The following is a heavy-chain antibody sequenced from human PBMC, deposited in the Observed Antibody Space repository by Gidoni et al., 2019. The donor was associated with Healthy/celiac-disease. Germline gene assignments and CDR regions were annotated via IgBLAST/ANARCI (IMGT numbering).Heavy chain of an antibody. V-gene: IGHV4-34*01. CDR2: IIHSGST. Sequence: QVQPQLWGAGLLKPSATLSLTCAAYVGSFSGSSWSWIRQPPGKGLEWIGEIIHSGSTNYNPSLKSRVTISVDTSKNQFSLKLSSVTAADTAVYYCARGGRVTYYDFWSGPLERRYYYYGMDVWGQGTTITVSS. J-gene: IGHJ6*02. CDR1: VGSFSGSS. D-gene: IGHD3-3*01. CDR3: ARGGRVTYYDFWSGPLERRYYYYGMDV.